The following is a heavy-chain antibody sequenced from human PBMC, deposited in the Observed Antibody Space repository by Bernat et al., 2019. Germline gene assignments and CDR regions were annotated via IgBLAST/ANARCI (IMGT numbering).Heavy chain of an antibody. V-gene: IGHV3-72*01. Sequence: EVQLVESGGGLVQPGGSLRLSCAASGFTFSDHYMDWVRQAPGKGLEWIGHITNKANRYTTEYAASVKGRFTISRDDSRNSVYLQMNGLKTEDTAVYYCARVLGVAATSAFDVWGQGTTVTVSS. D-gene: IGHD2-15*01. CDR3: ARVLGVAATSAFDV. CDR2: ITNKANRYTT. CDR1: GFTFSDHY. J-gene: IGHJ3*01.